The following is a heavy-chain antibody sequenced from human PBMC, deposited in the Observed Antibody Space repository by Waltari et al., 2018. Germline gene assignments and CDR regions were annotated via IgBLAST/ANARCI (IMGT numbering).Heavy chain of an antibody. V-gene: IGHV3-30*18. J-gene: IGHJ5*02. CDR1: GFRLSPFG. CDR3: AKDAFGNTYLDH. CDR2: ASFDGSTT. D-gene: IGHD3-10*01. Sequence: QVQLVESGGGVVEPGMSLRLSCAASGFRLSPFGRHWVRQAPGKGLEWVALASFDGSTTYYADSVRGRFTISRDNSKNTLYLDINTLRVDDTAIYYCAKDAFGNTYLDHWGQGTLVTVSS.